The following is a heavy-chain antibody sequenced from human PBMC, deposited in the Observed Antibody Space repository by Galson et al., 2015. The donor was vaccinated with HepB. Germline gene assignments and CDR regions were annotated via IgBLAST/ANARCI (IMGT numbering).Heavy chain of an antibody. CDR1: GFTFSSYG. Sequence: SLRLSCAASGFTFSSYGMHWVRQAPGKGLEWVAVISYDGSNKYYADSVKGRFTISRDNSKNTLCLQMNSLRAEDTAVYYCAKDKQWLSYYYYGIDVWGQGTTVTVSS. CDR2: ISYDGSNK. D-gene: IGHD6-19*01. CDR3: AKDKQWLSYYYYGIDV. J-gene: IGHJ6*02. V-gene: IGHV3-30*18.